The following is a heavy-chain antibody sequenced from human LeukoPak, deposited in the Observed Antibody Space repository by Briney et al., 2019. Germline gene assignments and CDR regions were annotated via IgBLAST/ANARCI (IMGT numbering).Heavy chain of an antibody. CDR3: ARESRGLLNYFDY. J-gene: IGHJ4*02. V-gene: IGHV1-2*02. CDR2: INPSSGGT. D-gene: IGHD3-22*01. Sequence: ASVKVSCKASGYIFTSYAMNWVRQAPGQGLEWMGWINPSSGGTNYAQKFQGRVTMTRDTSVSTAYMELSRLRSDDTALYYCARESRGLLNYFDYWGQGPLVTVSS. CDR1: GYIFTSYA.